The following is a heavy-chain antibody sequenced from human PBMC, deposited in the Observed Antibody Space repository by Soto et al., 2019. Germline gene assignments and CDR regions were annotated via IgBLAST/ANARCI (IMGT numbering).Heavy chain of an antibody. CDR1: GGSISSYY. J-gene: IGHJ4*02. Sequence: SETLSLTCTVSGGSISSYYWSWIRQPPGKGLEWIGYIYYSGSTNYNPSLKSRVTISVDTSKNQFSLKLSSLRSEDTAVYYCARAHYYDSSGYYPNFDYWGQGTLVTVSS. D-gene: IGHD3-22*01. CDR2: IYYSGST. CDR3: ARAHYYDSSGYYPNFDY. V-gene: IGHV4-59*01.